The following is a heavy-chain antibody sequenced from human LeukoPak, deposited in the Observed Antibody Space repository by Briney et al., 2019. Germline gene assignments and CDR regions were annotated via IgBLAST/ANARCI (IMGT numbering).Heavy chain of an antibody. CDR3: ARGSFHYYPSF. J-gene: IGHJ4*02. Sequence: GGSLRLSCVASGFTFSRYSMLWVRQALGKGLQWLSYISSSGSTIYYADSVKGRFTISRGTAKNSLFLQMTSLRVDDTAVYYCARGSFHYYPSFWGQGTLVTVSS. CDR1: GFTFSRYS. D-gene: IGHD3-10*01. V-gene: IGHV3-48*01. CDR2: ISSSGSTI.